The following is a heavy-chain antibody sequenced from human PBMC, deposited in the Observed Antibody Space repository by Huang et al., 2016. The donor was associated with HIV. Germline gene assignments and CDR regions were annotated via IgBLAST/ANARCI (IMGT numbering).Heavy chain of an antibody. CDR1: GFTFSSYA. J-gene: IGHJ4*02. Sequence: VQLLESGGGLVQPGGSRRLSCTASGFTFSSYAMSWVRQAPGKGLDGVSTISGSGVSTYHADSVKGRFTTSRDNSENMLYLQMHTLRAEDTAVYYCAKGEFVGESYFDQWGQGTLVTVSS. CDR3: AKGEFVGESYFDQ. D-gene: IGHD3-10*01. V-gene: IGHV3-23*01. CDR2: ISGSGVST.